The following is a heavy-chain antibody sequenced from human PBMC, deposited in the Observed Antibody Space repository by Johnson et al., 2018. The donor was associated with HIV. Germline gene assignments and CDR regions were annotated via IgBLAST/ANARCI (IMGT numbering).Heavy chain of an antibody. CDR3: ARDVGYDSSGYKGAFDI. CDR2: ISYDGSNK. D-gene: IGHD3-22*01. Sequence: QVQLVESGGGVIRPGGSLRLACEASGFTFDDYGMSWVRQAPGKGLEWVAVISYDGSNKDYADSVKGRFTISRDNSKNTLYLQMNRLRAGDPAVDYGARDVGYDSSGYKGAFDIWGQGTMVTVSS. CDR1: GFTFDDYG. V-gene: IGHV3-30*03. J-gene: IGHJ3*02.